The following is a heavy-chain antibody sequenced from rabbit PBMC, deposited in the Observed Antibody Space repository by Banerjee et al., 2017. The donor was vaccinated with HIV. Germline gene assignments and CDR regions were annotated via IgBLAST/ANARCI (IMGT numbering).Heavy chain of an antibody. CDR2: INTATGKD. Sequence: QEQLEESGGGLVKPEGSLTLTCKASGFSFSDRDVMCWVRQAPGKGLEWIGCINTATGKDVYASWAKGRFTISTPSSTTVTLQMTSLTAADTATYFCARDRSSAWGAPFDLNYYFNLWGPGTLVTVS. V-gene: IGHV1S45*01. J-gene: IGHJ4*01. CDR1: GFSFSDRDV. CDR3: ARDRSSAWGAPFDLNYYFNL. D-gene: IGHD4-1*01.